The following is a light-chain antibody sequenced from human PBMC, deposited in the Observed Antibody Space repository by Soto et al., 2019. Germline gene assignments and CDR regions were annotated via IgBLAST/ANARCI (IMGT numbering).Light chain of an antibody. CDR2: GAS. Sequence: ETVRTQSPATLSVSPGERATLSCRASQSVSSNLAWYQQKPGQAPRLLIYGASTRATGIPARFSGSGSGTEFTLTISSLQSEDFAVYYCQQYKNWPPITFGQGTRLE. CDR3: QQYKNWPPIT. CDR1: QSVSSN. V-gene: IGKV3-15*01. J-gene: IGKJ5*01.